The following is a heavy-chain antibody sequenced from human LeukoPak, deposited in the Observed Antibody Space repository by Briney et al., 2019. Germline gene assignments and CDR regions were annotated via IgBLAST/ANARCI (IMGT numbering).Heavy chain of an antibody. CDR2: INPNSGGT. CDR1: GYTFTGYY. D-gene: IGHD2-21*02. V-gene: IGHV1-2*02. CDR3: ARVFVVVTAQDAFDI. J-gene: IGHJ3*02. Sequence: ASVKVSCKASGYTFTGYYLHWVRQAPGQGLEWMGWINPNSGGTNYVQKFQGRVTMTRDTSISTAYMELSRLRSDDTAVYYCARVFVVVTAQDAFDIWGQGTMVTVSS.